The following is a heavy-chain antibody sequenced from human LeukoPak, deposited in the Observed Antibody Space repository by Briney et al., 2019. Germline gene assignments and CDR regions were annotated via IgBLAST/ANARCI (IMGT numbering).Heavy chain of an antibody. CDR1: GGSISTIT. V-gene: IGHV3-23*01. Sequence: ETLSLTCTVSGGSISTITYNWDWLRQSPGKGLEWVSAISGSGGSTYYADSVKGRFTISRDNSKNTLYLQMNSLRAEDTAVYYCAKEGVGAPERGNGAFDIWGQGTMVTVSS. D-gene: IGHD1-26*01. CDR2: ISGSGGST. J-gene: IGHJ3*02. CDR3: AKEGVGAPERGNGAFDI.